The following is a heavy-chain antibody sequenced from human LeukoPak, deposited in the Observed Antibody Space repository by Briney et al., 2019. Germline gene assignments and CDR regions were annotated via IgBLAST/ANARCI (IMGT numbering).Heavy chain of an antibody. V-gene: IGHV4-30-2*01. CDR3: ARGGYSYDNWFDP. D-gene: IGHD5-18*01. J-gene: IGHJ5*02. CDR2: IYHSGST. CDR1: GGSISSGGYS. Sequence: TLSLTCAVSGGSISSGGYSWSWIRQPPGKGLEWIGYIYHSGSTYYNPSLKSRVTISVDRSKNQFSLKLSSVTAADTAVYYCARGGYSYDNWFDPWGQGTLVTVSS.